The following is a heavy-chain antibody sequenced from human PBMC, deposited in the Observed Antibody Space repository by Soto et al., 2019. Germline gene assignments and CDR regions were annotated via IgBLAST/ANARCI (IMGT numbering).Heavy chain of an antibody. J-gene: IGHJ6*02. CDR3: ARHRYGGQLLQYFQYGMDV. V-gene: IGHV5-51*01. D-gene: IGHD2-2*02. CDR1: GYSFSRYW. Sequence: GESLKISCKGSGYSFSRYWIGWVRQIPGRGLEWMGIIYAGDSDTRYSPSFQGQVTISADKSISTAYLQWSSLKASDTAMYYCARHRYGGQLLQYFQYGMDVWGQGTTVTVSS. CDR2: IYAGDSDT.